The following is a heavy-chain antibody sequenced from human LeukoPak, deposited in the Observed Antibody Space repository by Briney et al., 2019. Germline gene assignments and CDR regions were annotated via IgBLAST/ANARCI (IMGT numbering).Heavy chain of an antibody. CDR2: FDPEDGET. Sequence: ASVKVSCKVSGYTLTELSMHWVRQAPGKGLEWMGGFDPEDGETIYAQKFQGRVTMTEDTSTDTAYMELSSLRSEDTAVYYCARADTAMGTFDYWGQGTLVTVSS. V-gene: IGHV1-24*01. D-gene: IGHD5-18*01. CDR3: ARADTAMGTFDY. J-gene: IGHJ4*02. CDR1: GYTLTELS.